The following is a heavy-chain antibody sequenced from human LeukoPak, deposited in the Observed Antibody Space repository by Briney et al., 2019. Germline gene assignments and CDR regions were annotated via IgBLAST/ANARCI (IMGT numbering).Heavy chain of an antibody. V-gene: IGHV1-69*13. CDR1: GGTFSSYA. CDR2: IIPIFGTA. D-gene: IGHD2-21*01. CDR3: ARTGSVVIGGLGQSPLDY. J-gene: IGHJ4*02. Sequence: SVKVSCKASGGTFSSYAISWVRQAPGQGLEWMGGIIPIFGTANYAQKFQGRVTITADESTSTAYMELSSLRSEDTAVYYCARTGSVVIGGLGQSPLDYWGQGTLVTVSS.